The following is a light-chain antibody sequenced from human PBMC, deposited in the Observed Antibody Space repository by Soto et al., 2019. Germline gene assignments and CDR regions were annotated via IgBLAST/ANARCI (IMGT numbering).Light chain of an antibody. CDR3: SSYRGARTLVV. V-gene: IGLV2-14*03. J-gene: IGLJ2*01. CDR2: DVS. CDR1: FSDVGGYNY. Sequence: QSVLTQPASVSGSPGQSITISCIGSFSDVGGYNYVSWYQQHPGKAPKLVIYDVSLRPSGVSDRFSGSKSGDTASLTISGLQPEDEAEYYCSSYRGARTLVVFGGGTKLTVL.